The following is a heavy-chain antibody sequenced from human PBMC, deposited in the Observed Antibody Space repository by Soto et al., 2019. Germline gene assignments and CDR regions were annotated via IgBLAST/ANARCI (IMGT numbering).Heavy chain of an antibody. CDR2: ISPSGYST. CDR1: SFTFSNYA. Sequence: EVQLLESGGDSVQPGGSLRLSCTASSFTFSNYAMSWVRQAPGKGQEWVSGISPSGYSTYYADSVKGLFTISRHNAKNTLYLQMNRLRVEDTAIYYCVKRVSGSSYVFATSGQGTLISVSS. D-gene: IGHD3-3*01. V-gene: IGHV3-23*01. J-gene: IGHJ5*02. CDR3: VKRVSGSSYVFAT.